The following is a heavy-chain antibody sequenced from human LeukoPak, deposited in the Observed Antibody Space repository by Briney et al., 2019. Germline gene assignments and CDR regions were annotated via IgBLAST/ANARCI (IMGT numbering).Heavy chain of an antibody. CDR3: AREISMVRGVTHDAFDI. Sequence: PGGSLRLSCAASGFTFSSYWMHWVRQAPGKGLEWVSRINSDGSSTSYADSVKGRFTISRDNAKNTLYLQMNSLRAEDTAVYYCAREISMVRGVTHDAFDIWGQGTMVTVSS. J-gene: IGHJ3*02. D-gene: IGHD3-10*01. CDR1: GFTFSSYW. CDR2: INSDGSST. V-gene: IGHV3-74*01.